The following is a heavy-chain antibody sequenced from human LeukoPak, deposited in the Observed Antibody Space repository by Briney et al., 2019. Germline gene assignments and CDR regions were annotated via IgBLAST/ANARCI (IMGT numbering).Heavy chain of an antibody. D-gene: IGHD5-18*01. CDR3: ARGGYSYPLDAFDI. V-gene: IGHV4-59*01. CDR2: IYYSGST. CDR1: GGSISNYY. Sequence: SETLSLTCTVSGGSISNYYWSWIRQPPGKGLEWIGYIYYSGSTNYNPSLKSRVTISVDTSKNQFSLKLSSVTAADTAVYYCARGGYSYPLDAFDIWGQGTMVTVSS. J-gene: IGHJ3*02.